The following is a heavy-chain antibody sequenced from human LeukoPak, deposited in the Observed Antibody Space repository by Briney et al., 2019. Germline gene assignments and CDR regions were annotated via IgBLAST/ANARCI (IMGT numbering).Heavy chain of an antibody. CDR1: GGSISSGSYY. CDR2: IYTSGST. CDR3: ARDGPHCSGGSCYSDWFDP. Sequence: SETLSLTCTVSGGSISSGSYYWSWIRQPAGKGLEWIGRIYTSGSTNYNPSLKSRVTISVDTSKNQFSLKLSSVTAADTAVYYCARDGPHCSGGSCYSDWFDPWGQGTLVTVSS. J-gene: IGHJ5*02. D-gene: IGHD2-15*01. V-gene: IGHV4-61*02.